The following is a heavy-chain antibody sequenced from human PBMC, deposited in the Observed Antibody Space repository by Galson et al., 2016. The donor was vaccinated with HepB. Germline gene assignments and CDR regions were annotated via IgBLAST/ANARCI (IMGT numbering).Heavy chain of an antibody. V-gene: IGHV1-69*13. J-gene: IGHJ5*02. CDR3: ARVGVGEDDYFSNWFDP. D-gene: IGHD5-24*01. CDR1: GGSFRRLA. CDR2: IIPIFPTP. Sequence: SVKVSCKASGGSFRRLAISWVRQAPGQGLEWMGGIIPIFPTPNYAQKFQGRITITADDSTSPAYMELSGLRSEDTAVYYCARVGVGEDDYFSNWFDPWGQGTLVTVSS.